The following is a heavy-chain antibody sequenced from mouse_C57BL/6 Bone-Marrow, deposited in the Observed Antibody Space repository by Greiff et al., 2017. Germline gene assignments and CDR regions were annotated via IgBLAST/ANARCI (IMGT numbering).Heavy chain of an antibody. Sequence: EVQLQQSVAELVRPGASVKLSCTASGFNIKNTYMHWVKQRPEQGLEWIGRIDPANGNTTYAPKFQGKATITADTSSNTAYLQHSSLTSEDTAIYYCAGPYYGSSYWGSMDYWGQGTSVTVSS. CDR1: GFNIKNTY. V-gene: IGHV14-3*01. D-gene: IGHD1-1*01. CDR2: IDPANGNT. J-gene: IGHJ4*01. CDR3: AGPYYGSSYWGSMDY.